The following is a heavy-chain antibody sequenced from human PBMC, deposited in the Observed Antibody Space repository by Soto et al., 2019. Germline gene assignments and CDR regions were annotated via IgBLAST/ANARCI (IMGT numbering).Heavy chain of an antibody. CDR1: GFSLSTSGVG. D-gene: IGHD6-25*01. V-gene: IGHV2-5*02. Sequence: QITLKESGPTLVKPTQTLTLTCTFSGFSLSTSGVGVGWIRQPPGKALEWLALIYWDDDKRYSPSLKSRLTTPKDTPKTQVALKMTTMDPVTTPPYCCAPRKMAPEGMGRSGDWFPPGAQGPLVPFPS. CDR3: APRKMAPEGMGRSGDWFPP. CDR2: IYWDDDK. J-gene: IGHJ5*02.